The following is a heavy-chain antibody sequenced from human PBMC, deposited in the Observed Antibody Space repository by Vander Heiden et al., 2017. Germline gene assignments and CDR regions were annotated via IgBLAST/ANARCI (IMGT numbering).Heavy chain of an antibody. D-gene: IGHD4-17*01. CDR2: IIPIFGTA. V-gene: IGHV1-69*01. CDR1: GGTFSSYA. CDR3: ARTFPTPPKMTTDYFDY. Sequence: QVQLVQSGAEVKKPGSSVKASCKASGGTFSSYAISWVRQAPGQGFEWMGGIIPIFGTANYAQKFQGRVTITADESTSTAYMELSSLRSEDTAVYYCARTFPTPPKMTTDYFDYWGQGTLVTVSS. J-gene: IGHJ4*02.